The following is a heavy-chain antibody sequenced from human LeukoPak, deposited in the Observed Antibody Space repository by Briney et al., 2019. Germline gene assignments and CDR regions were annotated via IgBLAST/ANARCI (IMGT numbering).Heavy chain of an antibody. V-gene: IGHV4-59*01. D-gene: IGHD3-10*01. CDR2: IHYTGST. Sequence: AETLSLTCTASGVSISSDFWSWIRQSPGKGLEWIGYIHYTGSTNYNPSLKSRVTISVDTSKNQFSLRLSSVTAADTAVYYCARDRPLGPGDVFDIWGQGTMVSVSS. CDR3: ARDRPLGPGDVFDI. J-gene: IGHJ3*02. CDR1: GVSISSDF.